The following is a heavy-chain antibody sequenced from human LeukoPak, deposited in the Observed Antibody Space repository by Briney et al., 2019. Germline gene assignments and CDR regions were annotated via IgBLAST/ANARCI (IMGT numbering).Heavy chain of an antibody. CDR3: ARNYYGSGSYYNVKKLDGGAFDI. D-gene: IGHD3-10*01. CDR2: ISYDGSNK. CDR1: GFTFSSYA. V-gene: IGHV3-30-3*01. Sequence: GGSLRLSCAASGFTFSSYAMHWVRQAPGKGLEWVAVISYDGSNKYYADSVKGRFTISRDNSKNTLYLQMNSLRAEDTAVYYCARNYYGSGSYYNVKKLDGGAFDIWGQGTMVTVSS. J-gene: IGHJ3*02.